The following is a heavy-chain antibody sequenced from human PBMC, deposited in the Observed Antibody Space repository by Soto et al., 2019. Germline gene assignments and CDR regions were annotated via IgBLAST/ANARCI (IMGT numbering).Heavy chain of an antibody. J-gene: IGHJ4*02. CDR3: AKDIEDTAMVPFFDY. D-gene: IGHD5-18*01. CDR1: GFTFSDYY. CDR2: ISSGSRYT. Sequence: PGGSLRLSCAASGFTFSDYYMSWIRQAPGKGLEWISYISSGSRYTNYANSVKGRFTISRDNAKNSLYLQMNSLRAEDTALYYCAKDIEDTAMVPFFDYWGQGTLVTVSS. V-gene: IGHV3-11*05.